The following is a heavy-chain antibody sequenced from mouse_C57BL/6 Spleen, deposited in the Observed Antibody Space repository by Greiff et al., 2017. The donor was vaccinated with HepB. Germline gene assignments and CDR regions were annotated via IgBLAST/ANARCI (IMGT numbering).Heavy chain of an antibody. CDR1: GFTFSDYG. J-gene: IGHJ2*01. D-gene: IGHD1-1*01. Sequence: EVQGVESGGGLVKPGGSLKLSCAASGFTFSDYGMHWVRQAPEKGLEWVAYISSGSSTIYYADTVKGRFTISRDNAKNTLFLQMTSLRSVDTAMYYCARGIYYYGSSHFDCWGQGTTLRVAS. CDR2: ISSGSSTI. CDR3: ARGIYYYGSSHFDC. V-gene: IGHV5-17*01.